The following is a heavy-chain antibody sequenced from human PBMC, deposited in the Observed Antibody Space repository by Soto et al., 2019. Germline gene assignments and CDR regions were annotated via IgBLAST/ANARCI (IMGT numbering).Heavy chain of an antibody. CDR1: GFTFSSYS. CDR2: IKQDGSEK. V-gene: IGHV3-7*01. Sequence: GGSLRLSCAASGFTFSSYSMNWVRQAPGKGLEWVANIKQDGSEKYYVDSVKGRFTISRDNAKNSLYLQMNSLRAEDTAVFYCARDRGYGDYESAFDIWGQGTMVTVSS. D-gene: IGHD4-17*01. J-gene: IGHJ3*02. CDR3: ARDRGYGDYESAFDI.